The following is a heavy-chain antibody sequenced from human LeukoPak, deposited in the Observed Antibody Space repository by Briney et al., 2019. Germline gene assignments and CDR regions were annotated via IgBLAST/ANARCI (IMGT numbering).Heavy chain of an antibody. CDR1: GGSISSYY. Sequence: SETLSLTCTVSGGSISSYYWSWIRQPPGKGLEWIGYIYYSGSTNCNPSLKSRVTISVDTSKNQFSLKLSSVTAADTAVYYCARGSSGYYGGYYYYYMDVWGKGTTVTVSS. CDR3: ARGSSGYYGGYYYYYMDV. V-gene: IGHV4-59*01. J-gene: IGHJ6*03. CDR2: IYYSGST. D-gene: IGHD3-22*01.